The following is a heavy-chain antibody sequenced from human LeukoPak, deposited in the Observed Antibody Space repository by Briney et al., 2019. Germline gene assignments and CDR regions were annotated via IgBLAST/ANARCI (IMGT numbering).Heavy chain of an antibody. CDR1: GFTFSTYA. D-gene: IGHD2-15*01. CDR2: ISYDGSNK. V-gene: IGHV3-30-3*01. Sequence: GGSLRLSCAASGFTFSTYAMHWVRQAPGTGLEWVAVISYDGSNKYYADSVKGRFTISRDNSKNTLYLQMNSLRAEDTAVYYCASFPSGGSYWGQGTLVTVSS. CDR3: ASFPSGGSY. J-gene: IGHJ4*02.